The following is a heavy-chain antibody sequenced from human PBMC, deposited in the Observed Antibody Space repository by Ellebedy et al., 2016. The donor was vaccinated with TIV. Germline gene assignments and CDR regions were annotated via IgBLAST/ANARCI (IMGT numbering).Heavy chain of an antibody. CDR2: MSSDGSKE. D-gene: IGHD3-10*01. CDR1: EFSFSALD. J-gene: IGHJ4*02. Sequence: GESLKISXAASEFSFSALDINWVRQAPGKGLEWVAAMSSDGSKEFYADSVKGRFTISRDNSKNTLYLQMNSLRAEDTAVYYCANAFRYGSGSYEPDYWGQGTVVTVSS. V-gene: IGHV3-30-3*01. CDR3: ANAFRYGSGSYEPDY.